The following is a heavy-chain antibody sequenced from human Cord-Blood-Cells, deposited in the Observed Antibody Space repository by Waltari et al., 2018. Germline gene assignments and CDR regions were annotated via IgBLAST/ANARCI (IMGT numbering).Heavy chain of an antibody. Sequence: QVQLQESGPGLVKPSETLSLTCAVSGYSISSGYYWGWIRQPPGKGLEWIGSIYHSWSTSSNPSRKSRCTISVDTSKNQFSLKLSSVTAADTAVYYCARDPPGDCSSTSCYPYYYYYGMDVWGQGP. CDR2: IYHSWST. D-gene: IGHD2-2*01. J-gene: IGHJ6*02. V-gene: IGHV4-38-2*02. CDR3: ARDPPGDCSSTSCYPYYYYYGMDV. CDR1: GYSISSGYY.